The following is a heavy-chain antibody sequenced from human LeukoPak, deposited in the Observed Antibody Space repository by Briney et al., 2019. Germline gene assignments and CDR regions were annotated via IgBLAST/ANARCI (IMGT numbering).Heavy chain of an antibody. V-gene: IGHV3-74*01. J-gene: IGHJ5*02. Sequence: GGSLRLSCAASGFTFSSYWMHWIRQAPGKGLVWVSRISRDGSITGYADSVEGRFTISRDNAKNTLYLQMNSLRAEDTAVYYCARDFYTYGSSWFDPWGQGALVTVSS. CDR1: GFTFSSYW. CDR2: ISRDGSIT. CDR3: ARDFYTYGSSWFDP. D-gene: IGHD5-18*01.